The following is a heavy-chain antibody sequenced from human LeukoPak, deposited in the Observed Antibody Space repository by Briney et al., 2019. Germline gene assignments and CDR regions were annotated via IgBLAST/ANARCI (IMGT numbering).Heavy chain of an antibody. V-gene: IGHV3-23*01. CDR1: GFTFSSYA. D-gene: IGHD5-18*01. CDR2: ISGSGDST. Sequence: GGSLRLSCAASGFTFSSYAMSWVRQAPGRGLEWVSAISGSGDSTYYGDSVKGRFTISRDNSKNTLYLQMNSLRAEDTAVYYCARSRGYRYGYFYYGMDVWGQGTTVTVSS. CDR3: ARSRGYRYGYFYYGMDV. J-gene: IGHJ6*02.